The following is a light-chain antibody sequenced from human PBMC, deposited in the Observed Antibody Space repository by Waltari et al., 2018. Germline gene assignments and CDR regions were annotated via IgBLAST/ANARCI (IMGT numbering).Light chain of an antibody. Sequence: NSLLTQPHSVSESPGKTVTIPCTRTSDSIASHDVQWYQPRPGSAPPTVIFEDNQRPSGVPDRFSASIDTSSNSASLTISGLKTEDEALYYCQSYDSDEGVVFGGGTKLTVL. V-gene: IGLV6-57*03. J-gene: IGLJ2*01. CDR1: SDSIASHD. CDR3: QSYDSDEGVV. CDR2: EDN.